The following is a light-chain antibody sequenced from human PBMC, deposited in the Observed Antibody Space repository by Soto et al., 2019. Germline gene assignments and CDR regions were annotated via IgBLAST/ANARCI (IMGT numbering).Light chain of an antibody. V-gene: IGLV2-14*01. J-gene: IGLJ2*01. CDR3: SSYTGSSTLVV. Sequence: QSVLTQPASVSGSPGQSITISCTGTSSDVGGYNYVSWYQQHPRKAPKLMIYDVSNLPSGVSNRFSGSKSGNTASLTISGLQAEDEADYYCSSYTGSSTLVVFGGGTKLTVL. CDR1: SSDVGGYNY. CDR2: DVS.